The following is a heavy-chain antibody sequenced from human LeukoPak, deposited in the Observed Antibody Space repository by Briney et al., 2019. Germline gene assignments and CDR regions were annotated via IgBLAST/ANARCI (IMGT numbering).Heavy chain of an antibody. D-gene: IGHD1/OR15-1a*01. CDR1: GYTLTGYY. J-gene: IGHJ6*03. V-gene: IGHV1-2*02. CDR3: AREAGSTYFYYYYYYMDV. CDR2: INPNSGGT. Sequence: GASVKVSCKASGYTLTGYYMHWVRQAPGQGLEWMGWINPNSGGTNYAQKFQGRVTMTRDTSISTAYMELSRLRSDDTAVYYCAREAGSTYFYYYYYYMDVWGKGTTVTVSS.